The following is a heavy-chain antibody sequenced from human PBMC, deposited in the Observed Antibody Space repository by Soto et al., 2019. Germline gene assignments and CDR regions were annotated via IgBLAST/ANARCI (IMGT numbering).Heavy chain of an antibody. CDR3: ARVEAVAGIYNYHGLDV. V-gene: IGHV1-69*12. Sequence: QVQLVQSGAEVKKPGSSVKVSCKASGGTFSNYAISWVRQAPGQGLEWMGGIIPIFGTTYYAQKFQGRVTIIADESTTTDYLELSSLRSEDTAMYYWARVEAVAGIYNYHGLDVWGQGTAVSVSS. CDR2: IIPIFGTT. CDR1: GGTFSNYA. D-gene: IGHD6-19*01. J-gene: IGHJ6*02.